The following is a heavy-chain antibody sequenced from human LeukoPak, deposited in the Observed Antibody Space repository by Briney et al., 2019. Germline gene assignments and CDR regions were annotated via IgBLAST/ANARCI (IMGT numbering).Heavy chain of an antibody. CDR3: ARGGHPGSGWYFYYYYYYYMDV. CDR2: INTNTGNP. Sequence: GESLKISCKASGYTFTSYAMNWVRQAPGQGLEWMGWINTNTGNPTYAQGFTGRFVFSLDTSVSTAYLQISSLKAEDTAVYYCARGGHPGSGWYFYYYYYYYMDVWGKGTTVTVSS. CDR1: GYTFTSYA. V-gene: IGHV7-4-1*02. J-gene: IGHJ6*03. D-gene: IGHD6-19*01.